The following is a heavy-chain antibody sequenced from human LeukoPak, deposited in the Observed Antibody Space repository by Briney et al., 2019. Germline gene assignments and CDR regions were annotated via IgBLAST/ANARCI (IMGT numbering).Heavy chain of an antibody. V-gene: IGHV4-34*01. CDR3: AGRYCSGGSCYGGLWWTPFDY. Sequence: TSETLSLTCAVYGGSFSGYYWSWIRQPPGKGLEWIGEINHSGSTNYNPSLKSRVTISVDTSKNQFSLKLSSVTAADTAVYYCAGRYCSGGSCYGGLWWTPFDYWGQGTLVTVSS. CDR2: INHSGST. J-gene: IGHJ4*02. D-gene: IGHD2-15*01. CDR1: GGSFSGYY.